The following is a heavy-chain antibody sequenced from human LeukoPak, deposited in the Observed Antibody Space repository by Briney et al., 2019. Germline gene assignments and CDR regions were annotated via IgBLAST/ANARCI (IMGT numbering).Heavy chain of an antibody. Sequence: PGGSLRLSCEASGFTFSDYYLSWVRQAPGKGLEWVSYISTGGTVTYYADSVKGRFTISRDDAKNSIYLRMNRLRAEDTAFYYCARGYRGYSYGRYTDWGQGTLVTVSA. D-gene: IGHD5-18*01. CDR1: GFTFSDYY. CDR3: ARGYRGYSYGRYTD. J-gene: IGHJ4*02. CDR2: ISTGGTVT. V-gene: IGHV3-11*01.